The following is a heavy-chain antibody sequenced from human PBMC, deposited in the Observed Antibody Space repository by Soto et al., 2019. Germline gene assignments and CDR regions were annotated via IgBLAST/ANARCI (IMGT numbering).Heavy chain of an antibody. V-gene: IGHV1-3*01. D-gene: IGHD1-26*01. J-gene: IGHJ5*02. Sequence: ASVKVSCKASGHTLTNYQMHWLLQAPGHGIEWMGYISGYSGNASYAQKFQDRVTITRHTSASTAYLELRSLRSDDTAVYYCARGSGSYASWGQGTLVTVSS. CDR3: ARGSGSYAS. CDR2: ISGYSGNA. CDR1: GHTLTNYQ.